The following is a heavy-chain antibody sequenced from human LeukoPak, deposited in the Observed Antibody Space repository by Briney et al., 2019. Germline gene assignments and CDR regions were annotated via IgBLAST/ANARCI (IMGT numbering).Heavy chain of an antibody. CDR3: ARDDTVTNDAFDI. CDR1: GGSISSGGYS. V-gene: IGHV4-30-2*01. D-gene: IGHD4-17*01. Sequence: PSQTLSLTCAVSGGSISSGGYSWSWIRQPPGKGLEWIGYIYHSGSTYYNPSLKSRVTISVDRSKNQFSLKLSSVTAADTAVYYCARDDTVTNDAFDIWGQGTMVTVSS. J-gene: IGHJ3*02. CDR2: IYHSGST.